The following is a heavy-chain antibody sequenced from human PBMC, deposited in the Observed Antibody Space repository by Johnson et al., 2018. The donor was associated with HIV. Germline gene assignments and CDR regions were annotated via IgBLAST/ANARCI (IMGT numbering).Heavy chain of an antibody. V-gene: IGHV3-7*03. Sequence: VQLVESGGALVQPGGSLRLSCAASGFTFSSYWMTWVRQAPGRGLEWVANIIEDGSEKYYADSVKGRFNVYRDNSKNTLYLQMNNLRVEDTAVYYCAKDRDYYDAFDIWGQGTMVTVSS. D-gene: IGHD3-10*01. CDR2: IIEDGSEK. CDR1: GFTFSSYW. CDR3: AKDRDYYDAFDI. J-gene: IGHJ3*02.